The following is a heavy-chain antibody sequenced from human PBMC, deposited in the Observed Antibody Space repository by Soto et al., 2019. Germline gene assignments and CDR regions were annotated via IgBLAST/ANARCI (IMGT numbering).Heavy chain of an antibody. D-gene: IGHD6-6*01. CDR1: GGSISSGDYY. Sequence: QVQLQESGPGLVKPSQTLSLTCTVSGGSISSGDYYWIWVRQPPGQDPEYIGYIYYTGSTYYNPSLKSRVTISVDTSKNQFSLKLSSVTAADTAVYYCVRSVAVKPRYYFDYWGQGTLVTVS. V-gene: IGHV4-30-4*01. CDR3: VRSVAVKPRYYFDY. CDR2: IYYTGST. J-gene: IGHJ4*02.